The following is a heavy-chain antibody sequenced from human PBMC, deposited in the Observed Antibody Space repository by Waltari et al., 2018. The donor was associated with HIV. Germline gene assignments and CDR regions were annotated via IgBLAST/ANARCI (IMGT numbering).Heavy chain of an antibody. J-gene: IGHJ2*01. Sequence: ELRLVESGGGLVQPGRSLRLSCAASGFTFDDFGMHWVRQVPGPCLPWVAGINWNGDIDYRDSVKGRFTISRDNARNSLYLQMNSLKPEDTALYFCAKGQPTPSIRIWYFDVWGHGTPVTVSS. CDR2: INWNGDI. CDR1: GFTFDDFG. D-gene: IGHD2-15*01. CDR3: AKGQPTPSIRIWYFDV. V-gene: IGHV3-9*01.